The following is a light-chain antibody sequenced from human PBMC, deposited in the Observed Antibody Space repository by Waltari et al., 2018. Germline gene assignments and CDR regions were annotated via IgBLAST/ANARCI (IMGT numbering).Light chain of an antibody. J-gene: IGLJ1*01. CDR3: CSYAGRGTYV. V-gene: IGLV2-23*02. Sequence: QSALTQPASVSGTPGQSITISCSGTTSDVGSYDLVSWYQQHPGEAPKLLICEVFKRPPDTSSRFSGAKSGSTASLTISGLQPADDADYYCCSYAGRGTYVFGSGTKVTVL. CDR1: TSDVGSYDL. CDR2: EVF.